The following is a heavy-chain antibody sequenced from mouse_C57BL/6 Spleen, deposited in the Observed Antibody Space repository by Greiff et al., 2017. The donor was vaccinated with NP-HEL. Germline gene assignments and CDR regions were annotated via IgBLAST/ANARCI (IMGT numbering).Heavy chain of an antibody. CDR1: GFSLTSYA. CDR3: ARKTGGGYFDV. Sequence: QVQLKESGPGLVAPSQSLSISCTASGFSLTSYAISWVRQPPGKGLEWLGVIWTGGGTNYYSALLSSLSIIKDNSKSQVFLKMNSRQTDDTARSYCARKTGGGYFDVWGTGTTVTVSS. J-gene: IGHJ1*03. D-gene: IGHD4-1*01. V-gene: IGHV2-9-1*01. CDR2: IWTGGGT.